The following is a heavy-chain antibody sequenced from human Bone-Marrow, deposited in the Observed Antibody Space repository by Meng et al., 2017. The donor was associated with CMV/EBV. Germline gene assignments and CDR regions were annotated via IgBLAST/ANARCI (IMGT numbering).Heavy chain of an antibody. CDR1: GYTFTSYG. D-gene: IGHD3-3*01. CDR3: ARESRGFWSGYAIY. CDR2: ISAYNGNT. Sequence: ASVKVSCKASGYTFTSYGISWVRQAPGQGLEWMGWISAYNGNTNYAQKLQGRVTMTTDTSTSTAYMELRSLRSDDTAVYYCARESRGFWSGYAIYWGQGTLVTVSS. J-gene: IGHJ4*02. V-gene: IGHV1-18*01.